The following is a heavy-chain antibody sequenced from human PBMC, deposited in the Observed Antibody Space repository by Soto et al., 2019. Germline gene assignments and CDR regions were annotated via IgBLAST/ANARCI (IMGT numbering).Heavy chain of an antibody. V-gene: IGHV3-30*04. CDR3: AREGSGYDTRFDY. J-gene: IGHJ4*02. Sequence: QVQLVEAGGGVGQPGGSLRLSCAVSGFTFVNYAVHWVRQAPGKGLEWVAVMSNDGGDQYYTDSVKGRFIISRDSSQNILYLQLSNVRPEDTALYYCAREGSGYDTRFDYWGQGTRVTVTS. CDR2: MSNDGGDQ. CDR1: GFTFVNYA. D-gene: IGHD5-12*01.